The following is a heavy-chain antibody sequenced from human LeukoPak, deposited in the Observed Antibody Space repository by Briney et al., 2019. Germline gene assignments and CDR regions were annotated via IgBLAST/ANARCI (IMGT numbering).Heavy chain of an antibody. J-gene: IGHJ6*04. CDR3: AKARGLYCSSTSCYDCDV. V-gene: IGHV1-2*02. CDR2: INPNSGGT. CDR1: GYTFTAYY. Sequence: GASVKVSCKASGYTFTAYYIHWVRQAPGQGLEWMGWINPNSGGTSYAKKFQGRVTLTRDTSITTAYMELSRLRSDDTAVYYCAKARGLYCSSTSCYDCDVWGKGTTVTVSS. D-gene: IGHD2-2*01.